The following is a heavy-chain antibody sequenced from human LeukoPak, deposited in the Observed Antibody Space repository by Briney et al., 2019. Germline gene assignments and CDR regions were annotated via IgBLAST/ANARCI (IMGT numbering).Heavy chain of an antibody. D-gene: IGHD4-11*01. CDR1: GLTFSSYS. CDR2: ISSFSGTI. Sequence: HPGGSLRLSCAASGLTFSSYSMNWVRQAPGKGLEWVAYISSFSGTIYYADSVKGRFTISRDNAKNSLYLQMNSLRDEDTAVYYCARGGRETTTAPYNWFDPWGQGTLVTVSS. J-gene: IGHJ5*02. V-gene: IGHV3-48*02. CDR3: ARGGRETTTAPYNWFDP.